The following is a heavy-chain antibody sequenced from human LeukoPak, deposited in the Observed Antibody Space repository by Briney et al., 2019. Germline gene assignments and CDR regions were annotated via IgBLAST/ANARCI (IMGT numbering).Heavy chain of an antibody. CDR1: GGTFSSYA. J-gene: IGHJ4*02. Sequence: GASVNVSCKASGGTFSSYAISWVRQAPGQGLEWMGGIIPIFGTANYAQRFQGRVTITTDESTSTADMELSSLRSEDTAVYYCARGARTTVTQPYYFDYWGQGTLVTVSS. V-gene: IGHV1-69*05. CDR2: IIPIFGTA. CDR3: ARGARTTVTQPYYFDY. D-gene: IGHD4-17*01.